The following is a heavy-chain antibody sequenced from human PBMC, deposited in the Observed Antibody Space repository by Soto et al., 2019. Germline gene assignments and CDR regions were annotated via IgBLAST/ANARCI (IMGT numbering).Heavy chain of an antibody. Sequence: EVQLVESGGGLVQPGGSLRLSCAASGFTFSSHWMHWVRQAPGKGLVWVSRINSDGTSTNYADSVKGRFIISRDNAKNTLYLQMNSLRGEDTAVYHCASPYTATIHNGLNSWGQGTLVTVSS. CDR1: GFTFSSHW. D-gene: IGHD5-12*01. CDR3: ASPYTATIHNGLNS. V-gene: IGHV3-74*01. J-gene: IGHJ4*02. CDR2: INSDGTST.